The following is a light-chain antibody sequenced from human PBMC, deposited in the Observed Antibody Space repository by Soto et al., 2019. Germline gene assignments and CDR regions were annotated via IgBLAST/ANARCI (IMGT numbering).Light chain of an antibody. Sequence: EIYLPKSQDTLSLSPGERATLSCRASQSVTNYIAWYQQRPGQXPRLLIYDASNRATGVPARFSGCRSGTVFTLTISSLAAEDFAVYYCQKYGSSPLTFGGGTKVDIK. V-gene: IGKV3-11*01. CDR2: DAS. CDR1: QSVTNY. CDR3: QKYGSSPLT. J-gene: IGKJ4*01.